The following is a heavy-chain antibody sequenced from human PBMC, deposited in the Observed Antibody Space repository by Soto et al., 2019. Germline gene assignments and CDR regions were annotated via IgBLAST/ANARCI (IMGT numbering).Heavy chain of an antibody. V-gene: IGHV3-33*08. CDR3: ARDGGEVTLIGHYYFDY. CDR1: GFTFSSYG. Sequence: GGSLRLSCAASGFTFSSYGMHWVRQAPGKGLEWVAVIWYDGSNKYYADSVKGRFTISRDNSKNTLYLQMNSLRAEDTAVYYCARDGGEVTLIGHYYFDYWGQGTLVTVSS. D-gene: IGHD3-16*01. CDR2: IWYDGSNK. J-gene: IGHJ4*02.